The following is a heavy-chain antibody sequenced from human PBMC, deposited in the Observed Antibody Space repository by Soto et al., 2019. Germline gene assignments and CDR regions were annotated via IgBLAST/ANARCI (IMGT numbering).Heavy chain of an antibody. CDR2: IYYSGST. CDR3: ARAPITMVRGVIITYYYYYGMDV. J-gene: IGHJ6*02. D-gene: IGHD3-10*01. V-gene: IGHV4-30-4*01. CDR1: GGSISSGDYY. Sequence: PSETLSFTCTVSGGSISSGDYYWSWIRQPPGKGLEWIGYIYYSGSTYYNPSLKSRVTISVDTSKNQFSLKLSSVTAADTAVYYCARAPITMVRGVIITYYYYYGMDVWGHGTTVTVSS.